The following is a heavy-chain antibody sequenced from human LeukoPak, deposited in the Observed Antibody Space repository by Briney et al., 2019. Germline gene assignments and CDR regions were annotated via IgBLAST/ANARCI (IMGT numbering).Heavy chain of an antibody. CDR2: IFNGGRI. V-gene: IGHV4-59*01. Sequence: SETLSLTCTVSGGSINSYYWSWIRQPPGKGLEWIGYIFNGGRINYNPAIRSRVTMSLDTSKNQFSEKLTSLTAADIAVYYCTGRQHIVAVTATRGSFDMWGQGTMVTVSS. CDR3: TGRQHIVAVTATRGSFDM. J-gene: IGHJ3*02. D-gene: IGHD2-21*02. CDR1: GGSINSYY.